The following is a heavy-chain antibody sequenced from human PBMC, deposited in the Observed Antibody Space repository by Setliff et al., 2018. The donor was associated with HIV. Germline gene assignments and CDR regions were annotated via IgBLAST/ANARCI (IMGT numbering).Heavy chain of an antibody. CDR1: GFTFRRHW. D-gene: IGHD1-26*01. V-gene: IGHV3-74*01. CDR3: ASSDGSGSYPFDY. Sequence: GGSLRLSCADSGFTFRRHWMHWVRQAPGKGLVWVSHINSDGNKTGYADSVKGRFTISRDTSKNTLYLQMNSLRAEDTGIYYCASSDGSGSYPFDYWGQGTLVTVSS. CDR2: INSDGNKT. J-gene: IGHJ4*02.